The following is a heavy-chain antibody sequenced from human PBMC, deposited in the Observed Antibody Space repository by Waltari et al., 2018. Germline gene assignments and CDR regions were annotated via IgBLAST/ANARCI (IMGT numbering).Heavy chain of an antibody. V-gene: IGHV3-23*01. D-gene: IGHD6-19*01. CDR2: ISGSGGST. CDR3: AKGWRGGSGWYYFDY. CDR1: GFTFSSYA. J-gene: IGHJ4*02. Sequence: EVQLLESGGGLVQPGGSLRLSCAASGFTFSSYAMSWVRQAPGKGLEWVSAISGSGGSTYYADSVKGRFTISRDNSKNTLYLQINSLRAEDTAVYYCAKGWRGGSGWYYFDYWGQGTLVTVSS.